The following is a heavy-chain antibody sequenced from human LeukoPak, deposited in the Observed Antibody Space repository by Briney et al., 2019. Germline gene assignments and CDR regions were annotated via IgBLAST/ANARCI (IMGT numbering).Heavy chain of an antibody. CDR1: GFTFSDYY. D-gene: IGHD3/OR15-3a*01. J-gene: IGHJ4*02. V-gene: IGHV3-33*08. Sequence: GGSLRLSCAASGFTFSDYYMSWIRQAPGKGLEWVAVIWYDGSNKYYADSVKGRFTISRDNSKNTLYLQMNSLRAEDTAVYYCARDRDYYFDYWGQGTLVTVSS. CDR2: IWYDGSNK. CDR3: ARDRDYYFDY.